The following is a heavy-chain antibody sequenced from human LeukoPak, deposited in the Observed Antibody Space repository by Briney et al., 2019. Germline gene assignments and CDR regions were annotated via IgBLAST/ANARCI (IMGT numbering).Heavy chain of an antibody. J-gene: IGHJ4*02. CDR1: GYTLTELS. Sequence: ASVKVSCEVSGYTLTELSMHWVRQAPGKGLEWMGGFDPEDGETIYAQKFQGRVTMTEDTSTDTAYMELSSLRSEDTAVYYCATGTYYYDSSGLDYWGQGTLVTVSS. CDR3: ATGTYYYDSSGLDY. CDR2: FDPEDGET. V-gene: IGHV1-24*01. D-gene: IGHD3-22*01.